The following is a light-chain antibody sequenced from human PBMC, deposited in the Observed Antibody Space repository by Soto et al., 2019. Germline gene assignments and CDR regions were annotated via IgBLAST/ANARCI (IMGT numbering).Light chain of an antibody. CDR3: QHYLSDPFT. CDR2: GAS. V-gene: IGKV3-20*01. J-gene: IGKJ3*01. CDR1: QSISSDN. Sequence: EIVLTQSPGILSLSPVERATLACRASQSISSDNLAWYQQRPGQSPRLLIYGASSRTTGVPDRFSGSGSGTDFTLTISRLEPEDFAFYYCQHYLSDPFTFGPRTKVVIK.